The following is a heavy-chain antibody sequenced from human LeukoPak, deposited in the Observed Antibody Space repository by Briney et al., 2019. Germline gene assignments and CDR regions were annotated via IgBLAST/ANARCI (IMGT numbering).Heavy chain of an antibody. CDR1: GDTFNSDW. D-gene: IGHD4/OR15-4a*01. V-gene: IGHV5-51*01. Sequence: GESLKISCKGSGDTFNSDWIAWVRQMPGKGLECMGVIYPGDSDTTYSPSFQGQVTISADKSINTAYLQWTSLKASDTAMYYCARRGLGCDDYDAWKDAFDIWGQGTMVIVSS. J-gene: IGHJ3*02. CDR3: ARRGLGCDDYDAWKDAFDI. CDR2: IYPGDSDT.